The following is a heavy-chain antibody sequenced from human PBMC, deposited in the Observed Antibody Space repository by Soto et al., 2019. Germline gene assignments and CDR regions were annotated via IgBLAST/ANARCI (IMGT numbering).Heavy chain of an antibody. J-gene: IGHJ4*02. CDR2: ISGSGGST. CDR1: GFTFSSYA. V-gene: IGHV3-23*01. Sequence: GGSLRLSCAASGFTFSSYAMSWVRQAPGKGLEWVSAISGSGGSTYYADSVKGRFTISRDNSKNTLYLQMNSLRAEDTAVYYCVADYDILTGYGYFDYWGQGTLVTVSS. D-gene: IGHD3-9*01. CDR3: VADYDILTGYGYFDY.